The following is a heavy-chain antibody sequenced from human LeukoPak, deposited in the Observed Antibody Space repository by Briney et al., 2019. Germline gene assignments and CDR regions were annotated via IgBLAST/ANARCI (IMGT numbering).Heavy chain of an antibody. V-gene: IGHV1-2*02. J-gene: IGHJ4*02. D-gene: IGHD4-23*01. Sequence: ASVKVSCKASGYTFTDNYMHWVRQAPGQGPEWMGWINPNSGGTKYAQNFQGRITMTRDTSISTAYTEVSSLRSDDTAVFYCARRYGGGNSYYSDYWGQGTLVTVSS. CDR2: INPNSGGT. CDR1: GYTFTDNY. CDR3: ARRYGGGNSYYSDY.